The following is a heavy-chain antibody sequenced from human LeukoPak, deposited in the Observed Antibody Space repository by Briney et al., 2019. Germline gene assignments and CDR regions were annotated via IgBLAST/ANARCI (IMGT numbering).Heavy chain of an antibody. D-gene: IGHD3-22*01. J-gene: IGHJ4*02. CDR3: ARARKSYYYDSSGYQNDY. V-gene: IGHV1-69*05. CDR1: GGTFSSYA. CDR2: IIPTFGTA. Sequence: GASVKVSCKASGGTFSSYAISWVRQAPGQGLEWMGRIIPTFGTANYAQKFQGRVTITTDESTSTAYMELSSLRSEDTAVYYCARARKSYYYDSSGYQNDYWGQGTLVTVSS.